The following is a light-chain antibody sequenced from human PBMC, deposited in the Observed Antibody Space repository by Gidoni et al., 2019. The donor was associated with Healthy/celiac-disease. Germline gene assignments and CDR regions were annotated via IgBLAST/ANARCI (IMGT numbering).Light chain of an antibody. Sequence: EIVITQSPATLSVSPGERATLSGRASQSVSSNLTWYQQKPGQATRLLIYGASTRATGIPARFSGSGSGTEFTLTSSSLQSEDVAVYYCQKYNNWPYTFGQGTKLEIK. CDR1: QSVSSN. J-gene: IGKJ2*01. CDR3: QKYNNWPYT. V-gene: IGKV3-15*01. CDR2: GAS.